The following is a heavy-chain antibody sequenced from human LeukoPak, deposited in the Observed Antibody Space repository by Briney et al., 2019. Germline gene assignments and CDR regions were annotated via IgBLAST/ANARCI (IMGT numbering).Heavy chain of an antibody. V-gene: IGHV1-18*01. CDR1: GYTFTSYG. Sequence: ASVKVSCKASGYTFTSYGISWVRQAPGQGLEWMGWISAYNGNTNYAQKLQGRVPMTTDTSTSTAYMELRSLRSDDTAVYYCARDNRVGGYYYDSSGYSWGQGTLVTVSS. CDR2: ISAYNGNT. CDR3: ARDNRVGGYYYDSSGYS. D-gene: IGHD3-22*01. J-gene: IGHJ5*02.